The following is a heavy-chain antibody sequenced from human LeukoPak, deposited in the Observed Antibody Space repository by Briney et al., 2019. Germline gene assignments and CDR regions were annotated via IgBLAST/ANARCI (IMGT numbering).Heavy chain of an antibody. D-gene: IGHD3-16*01. CDR2: IKQDGSKK. V-gene: IGHV3-7*01. CDR3: ARVGYVDEAFDN. J-gene: IGHJ4*02. CDR1: GFPFSSYW. Sequence: GGSLRLSCVASGFPFSSYWMTWVRQAPGKGLEWVANIKQDGSKKSYVDSVKGRFTISRDNAKNSLYLQMNSLRAENTAIYYCARVGYVDEAFDNWGQGVLVTVSS.